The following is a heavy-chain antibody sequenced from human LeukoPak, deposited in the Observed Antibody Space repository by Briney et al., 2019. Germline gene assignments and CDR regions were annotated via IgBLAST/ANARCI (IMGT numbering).Heavy chain of an antibody. J-gene: IGHJ3*02. CDR3: ARHGGESIVAMILHAFDI. CDR1: GGSISSYS. CDR2: IYYSGST. V-gene: IGHV4-59*08. Sequence: SETLSLTCTVSGGSISSYSWSWIRQPPGKGLEWPGSIYYSGSTNYNPSLKSRVTMSVDTSKNQFSLKLSSVTAADTAVYYCARHGGESIVAMILHAFDIWGQGTMVTVSS. D-gene: IGHD5-12*01.